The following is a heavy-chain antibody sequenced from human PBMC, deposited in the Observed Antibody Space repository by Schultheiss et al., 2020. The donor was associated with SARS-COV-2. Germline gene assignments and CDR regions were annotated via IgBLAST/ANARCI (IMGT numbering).Heavy chain of an antibody. D-gene: IGHD3-22*01. J-gene: IGHJ3*02. CDR1: GGSISSYY. Sequence: GSLRLSCTVSGGSISSYYWSWSRQPAGKGLEWIGYIYYSGSTNYNPSLKSLVTISVDTSKNQFSLKLSSVTAADTAVYYCARARYYYDSSGADAFDIWGQGTMVTVSS. V-gene: IGHV4-59*12. CDR3: ARARYYYDSSGADAFDI. CDR2: IYYSGST.